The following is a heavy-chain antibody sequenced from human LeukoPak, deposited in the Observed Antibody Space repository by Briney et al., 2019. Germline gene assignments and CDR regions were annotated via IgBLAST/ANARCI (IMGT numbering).Heavy chain of an antibody. V-gene: IGHV3-74*01. Sequence: GGSLRLSCAAPGFTFSSYWMHWVRQAPGKGLVWVSRINSDGSSTSYADSVKGRFTISRDNAKNTLYLQMNSLGAEDTAVYFCTRGVGGPRDYWGQGTLVSVSS. D-gene: IGHD3-16*01. CDR2: INSDGSST. CDR3: TRGVGGPRDY. J-gene: IGHJ4*02. CDR1: GFTFSSYW.